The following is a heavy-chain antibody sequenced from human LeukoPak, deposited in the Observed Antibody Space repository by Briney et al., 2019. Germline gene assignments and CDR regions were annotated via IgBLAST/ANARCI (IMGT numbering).Heavy chain of an antibody. Sequence: GGSLRLSCAASGFTFGNYAMSWVRQTPGKGLEWVSHIIGSVPSTFYAESVKGRFTISRDNSKNTLYLQMNSLRAEDTAVYYCAKFMVRGVITNYGMDVWGQGTTVTVSS. J-gene: IGHJ6*02. CDR2: IIGSVPST. CDR3: AKFMVRGVITNYGMDV. D-gene: IGHD3-10*01. CDR1: GFTFGNYA. V-gene: IGHV3-23*01.